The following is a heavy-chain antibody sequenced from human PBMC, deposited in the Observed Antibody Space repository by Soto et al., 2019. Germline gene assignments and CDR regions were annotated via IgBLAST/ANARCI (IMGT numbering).Heavy chain of an antibody. J-gene: IGHJ6*02. CDR2: INSDGSSP. Sequence: GGSLRLSCAASGFTFGSYWMHWVRQAPGKGLVWVSRINSDGSSPSYADSVKGRFTISRDNAKNTLYLQMNSLRAEDTAVYYCARDGPYGDYYYYGMDVWGQGTTVTVSS. CDR3: ARDGPYGDYYYYGMDV. V-gene: IGHV3-74*01. D-gene: IGHD4-17*01. CDR1: GFTFGSYW.